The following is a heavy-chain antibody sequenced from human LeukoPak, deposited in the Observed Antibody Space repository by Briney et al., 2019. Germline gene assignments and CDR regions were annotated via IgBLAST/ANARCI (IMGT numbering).Heavy chain of an antibody. Sequence: GESLKISCKGSGYIFINYWIGWVRQMPGKGLEWIGIIYPGDSDTRYSPSFQGQVTISADKSISTAYLQWSSLRASDTAMYYCARHGGRSRDGYNFCYWGQGTLVTVSS. V-gene: IGHV5-51*01. CDR3: ARHGGRSRDGYNFCY. J-gene: IGHJ4*02. D-gene: IGHD5-24*01. CDR2: IYPGDSDT. CDR1: GYIFINYW.